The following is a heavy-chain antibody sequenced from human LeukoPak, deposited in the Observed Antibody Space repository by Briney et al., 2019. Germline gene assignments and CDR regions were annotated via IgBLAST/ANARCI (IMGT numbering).Heavy chain of an antibody. CDR1: GYTFTSYG. V-gene: IGHV1-18*01. J-gene: IGHJ6*02. CDR3: ARYGHRSVINYYYGMDV. CDR2: ISACNGNT. D-gene: IGHD2/OR15-2a*01. Sequence: GASVKVSCKASGYTFTSYGISWVRQAPGQGLEWMGWISACNGNTNYAQKLQGRVTMTTDTSTSTAYMELRSLRSDDTAVYYCARYGHRSVINYYYGMDVWGQGTTVTVSS.